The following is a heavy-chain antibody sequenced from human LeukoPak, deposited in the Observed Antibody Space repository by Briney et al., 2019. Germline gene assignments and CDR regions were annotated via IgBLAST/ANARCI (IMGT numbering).Heavy chain of an antibody. J-gene: IGHJ4*02. CDR1: GSSLTELS. CDR2: FDVIDAKT. D-gene: IGHD5-18*01. Sequence: GASVTVSCTVSGSSLTELSLYWVRQAPGKGREWMGGFDVIDAKTFYAQKFQGRVTMTEDSSTDTAYMELSSLRSDDTAFYYCAAGSPYSLLDYWGQGTLLTVSS. CDR3: AAGSPYSLLDY. V-gene: IGHV1-24*01.